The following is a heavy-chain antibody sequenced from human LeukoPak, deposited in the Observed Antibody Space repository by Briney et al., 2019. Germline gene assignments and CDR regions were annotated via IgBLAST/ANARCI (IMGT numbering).Heavy chain of an antibody. D-gene: IGHD4-11*01. J-gene: IGHJ4*02. CDR2: IYYSGST. V-gene: IGHV4-30-4*08. CDR3: ARADYSNFSLFDY. Sequence: PSETLSLTCTVSGGSISSSSYYWGWIRQPPGKGLEWIGYIYYSGSTYYNPSLKSRVTISVDTSKNQFSLKLSSVTAADTAVYYCARADYSNFSLFDYWGQGTLVTVSS. CDR1: GGSISSSSYY.